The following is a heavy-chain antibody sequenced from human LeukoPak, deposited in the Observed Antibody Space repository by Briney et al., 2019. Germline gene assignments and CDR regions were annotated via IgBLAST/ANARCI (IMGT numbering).Heavy chain of an antibody. CDR1: GFTFDDYA. D-gene: IGHD3-10*01. CDR2: ISGDGGST. J-gene: IGHJ6*02. CDR3: AKDMGGSGTAAYYGMDV. Sequence: GGSLRLSCAASGFTFDDYAMHWGRQAPGKGLGWVSLISGDGGSTYYADSVKGRFTISRDNSKNSLYLQMNSLRTEDTALYYCAKDMGGSGTAAYYGMDVWGQGTTVTVSS. V-gene: IGHV3-43*02.